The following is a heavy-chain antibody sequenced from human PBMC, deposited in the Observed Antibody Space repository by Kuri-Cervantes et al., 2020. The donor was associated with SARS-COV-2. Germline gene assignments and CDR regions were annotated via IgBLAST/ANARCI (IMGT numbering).Heavy chain of an antibody. D-gene: IGHD3-3*01. J-gene: IGHJ4*02. CDR2: TTPNTGAT. CDR3: ASYRDFWSGTAGIDY. Sequence: GGSLRLSCKASGYTFSAYFLHWVRQAPGQGLEWLGWTTPNTGATHYAQSFQGSVTMTSDTSIDTAYLDVSNLRSDDTAVYYCASYRDFWSGTAGIDYWGQGTLVTVSS. CDR1: GYTFSAYF. V-gene: IGHV1-2*02.